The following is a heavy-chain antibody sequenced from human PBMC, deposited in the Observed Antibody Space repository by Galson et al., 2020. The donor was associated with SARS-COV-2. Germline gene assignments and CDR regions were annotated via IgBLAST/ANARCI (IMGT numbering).Heavy chain of an antibody. CDR2: ISAGGSKT. J-gene: IGHJ4*02. CDR3: AKDERGSRDWYGFDY. CDR1: GFAFGSYA. D-gene: IGHD6-19*01. V-gene: IGHV3-23*01. Sequence: GGSLRLSCAGSGFAFGSYAMSWVRQAPGKGVEWVSSISAGGSKTLYADSVKGRFSISRDNSKNTLYLQMNSLTAEDSAVYYCAKDERGSRDWYGFDYWGQGILVTVSS.